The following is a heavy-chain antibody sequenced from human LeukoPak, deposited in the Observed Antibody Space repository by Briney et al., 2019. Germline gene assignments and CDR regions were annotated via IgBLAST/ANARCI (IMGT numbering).Heavy chain of an antibody. CDR1: GGSISSSSYY. CDR2: IYYSGST. D-gene: IGHD3-10*01. J-gene: IGHJ3*02. Sequence: SETLSLTCTVSGGSISSSSYYWGWIRQPPGKGLEWIGSIYYSGSTYYNPSLKSRFTISVDTSKNQFSLKLSSVTAADTAVYYCARHSSMVRGVRAFDIWGQGTMVTVSS. V-gene: IGHV4-39*01. CDR3: ARHSSMVRGVRAFDI.